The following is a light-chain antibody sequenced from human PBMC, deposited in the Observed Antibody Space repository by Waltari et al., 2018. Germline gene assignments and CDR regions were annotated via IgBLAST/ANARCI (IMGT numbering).Light chain of an antibody. Sequence: QSVLTQPPSVSAAPGQKVTISCSGSSSTIGNTYVSWYQQFPGTAPKLLIYYKNKQPSGIPDLLSDSKSGTSATLAITGRQTGDEADYYCGTWDSRLSVSGAVFGGGTKLTVL. V-gene: IGLV1-51*01. CDR1: SSTIGNTY. J-gene: IGLJ2*01. CDR2: YKN. CDR3: GTWDSRLSVSGAV.